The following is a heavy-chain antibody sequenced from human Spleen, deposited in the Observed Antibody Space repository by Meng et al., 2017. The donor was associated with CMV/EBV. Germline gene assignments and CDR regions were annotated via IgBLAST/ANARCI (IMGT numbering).Heavy chain of an antibody. CDR2: IRYDGSNE. J-gene: IGHJ4*02. CDR1: GFIFSSYG. Sequence: GESLKISCAASGFIFSSYGMHWVRQAPGKGLEWVSFIRYDGSNEYYGDSVKGRFTVSRDNSKNMVYLQMNTLRAEDTAVYYCARVPGGSYFPAPVDYWGQGTLVTVSS. CDR3: ARVPGGSYFPAPVDY. V-gene: IGHV3-30*02. D-gene: IGHD1-26*01.